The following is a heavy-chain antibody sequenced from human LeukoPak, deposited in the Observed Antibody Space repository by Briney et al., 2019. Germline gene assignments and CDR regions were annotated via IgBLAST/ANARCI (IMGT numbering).Heavy chain of an antibody. Sequence: SETLSLTCTVSGGSIINNYWSWIRQPPGKGLEWIGFIYYSGNTNYNPSLKSRVTISVDTSKSQFSLKLNSVTAADTAFYYCARQGASYPFDYWGQGTLVTVSS. CDR2: IYYSGNT. V-gene: IGHV4-59*08. CDR3: ARQGASYPFDY. J-gene: IGHJ4*02. D-gene: IGHD1-26*01. CDR1: GGSIINNY.